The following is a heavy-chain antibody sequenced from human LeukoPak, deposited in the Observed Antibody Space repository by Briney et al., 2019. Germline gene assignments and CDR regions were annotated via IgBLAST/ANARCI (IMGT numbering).Heavy chain of an antibody. V-gene: IGHV3-74*01. D-gene: IGHD1-26*01. CDR2: IYNDGSST. J-gene: IGHJ3*02. CDR1: GFTFSNYW. Sequence: GGSLRLSCAASGFTFSNYWMHWVRQAPGKGLVWVSRIYNDGSSTSYADSVKGRFTISRVNAKSTLYLQMNSLRAEDTAVYYCARVRGGSGRSYAADAFDIWGQGTMVTVSS. CDR3: ARVRGGSGRSYAADAFDI.